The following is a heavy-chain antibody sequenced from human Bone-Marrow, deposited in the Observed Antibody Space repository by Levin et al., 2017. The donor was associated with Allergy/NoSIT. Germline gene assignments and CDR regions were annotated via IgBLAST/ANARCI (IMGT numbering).Heavy chain of an antibody. D-gene: IGHD5-18*01. CDR3: ARDNSRQPWSLDY. V-gene: IGHV3-33*01. CDR1: GFPLSSYG. CDR2: LWFDGTTK. J-gene: IGHJ4*02. Sequence: GGSLRLSCAVSGFPLSSYGIHWVRQAPGKGLEWVAVLWFDGTTKYYGDSVKGRFTISRDSSKNTLSLLMNSLRAEDTAVYYCARDNSRQPWSLDYWGQGTLVTVSS.